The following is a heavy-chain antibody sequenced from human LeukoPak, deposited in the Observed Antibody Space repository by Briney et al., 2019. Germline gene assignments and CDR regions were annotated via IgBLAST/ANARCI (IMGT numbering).Heavy chain of an antibody. V-gene: IGHV3-48*01. CDR3: MDVLLPI. D-gene: IGHD2/OR15-2a*01. CDR2: ISSSSSSTI. Sequence: GGSLRLSCAASGFTFSSYSMNWVRQAPGKGLEWVSYISSSSSSTIYYADSVKGRFTISRDNAKNSLYLQMNSLRSEETAIYYCMDVLLPIWGQGTMVTVSS. CDR1: GFTFSSYS. J-gene: IGHJ3*02.